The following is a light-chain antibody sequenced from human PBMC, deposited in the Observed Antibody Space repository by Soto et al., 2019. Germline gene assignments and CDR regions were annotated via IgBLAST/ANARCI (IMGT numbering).Light chain of an antibody. Sequence: QSVLTQPPSASGTPGQRVTISCSGSSSNIGSNTVNWYQQLPGTAPKLLIYSNNQRPSGVPDRFSGSKSGTSASLAISGLQSEDEADYYGAAWDDSLNGPNYVFGTGTKVTVL. CDR1: SSNIGSNT. CDR3: AAWDDSLNGPNYV. J-gene: IGLJ1*01. CDR2: SNN. V-gene: IGLV1-44*01.